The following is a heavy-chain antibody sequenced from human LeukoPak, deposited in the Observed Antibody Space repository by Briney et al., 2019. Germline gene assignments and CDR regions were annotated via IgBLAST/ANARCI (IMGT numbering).Heavy chain of an antibody. Sequence: PGGSLRLSCAASGFTVSSKYMSWVRQAPGRGLEWVSLIYSDGTTYYADPVKGRFTISRDNSKNTLNLQMNSLRAEDTAVYYCARDYDILTGSAFDIWGQGTMVTVSS. J-gene: IGHJ3*02. V-gene: IGHV3-66*01. CDR1: GFTVSSKY. CDR2: IYSDGTT. CDR3: ARDYDILTGSAFDI. D-gene: IGHD3-9*01.